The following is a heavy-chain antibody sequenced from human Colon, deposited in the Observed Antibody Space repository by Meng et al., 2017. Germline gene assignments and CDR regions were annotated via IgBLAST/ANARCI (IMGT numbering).Heavy chain of an antibody. CDR1: VDSVSSNSYY. V-gene: IGHV4-31*03. CDR2: IYSGGIS. J-gene: IGHJ4*02. Sequence: QVQLQESGPRLVKPSQTLSLTCTVSVDSVSSNSYYWTWIRQHPGTGLEWIGYIYSGGISHYNPSLKSRITMSIDTSKNQFSLQLTSVTAADTAIYYCARDPLAVGPTDRGLDSWGQGTLVTVSS. D-gene: IGHD1-26*01. CDR3: ARDPLAVGPTDRGLDS.